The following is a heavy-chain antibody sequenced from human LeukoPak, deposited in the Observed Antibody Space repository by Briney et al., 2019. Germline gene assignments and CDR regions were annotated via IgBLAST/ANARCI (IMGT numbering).Heavy chain of an antibody. CDR2: IRNKANGYRT. Sequence: GGSLRLSCAASAFTLSDHYMGWVRQAPGKGLEWVGRIRNKANGYRTEYAASGKGRYTVSGDASKTSLYLQMNSLKTEDTAVYYCARSGYCGAGTCYSDYFDYWGQGTLVTVSS. CDR1: AFTLSDHY. D-gene: IGHD2-15*01. CDR3: ARSGYCGAGTCYSDYFDY. J-gene: IGHJ4*02. V-gene: IGHV3-72*01.